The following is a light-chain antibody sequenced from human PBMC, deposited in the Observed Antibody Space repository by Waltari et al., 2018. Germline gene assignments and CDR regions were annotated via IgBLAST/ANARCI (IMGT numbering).Light chain of an antibody. J-gene: IGKJ1*01. CDR3: QQYNVWPRT. CDR2: GAS. Sequence: EIVMTQSPATLPVSQGERATLSCRASQNVNSDLDWYKQKTDQAPRCLMYGASARATDIPAKFSGSGSGTEFTLTISSLQSEDVAFYYCQQYNVWPRTFGQGTKVEI. CDR1: QNVNSD. V-gene: IGKV3-15*01.